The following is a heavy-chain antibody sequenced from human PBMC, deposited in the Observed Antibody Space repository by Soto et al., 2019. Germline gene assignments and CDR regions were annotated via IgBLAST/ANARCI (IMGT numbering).Heavy chain of an antibody. CDR2: INAGNGNT. J-gene: IGHJ4*02. V-gene: IGHV1-3*05. Sequence: QVQLVQSGAEEKKPGASVKVSCKASGYTFTSYAIHWVRQAPGQRLEWMGWINAGNGNTKYSQKFQGRVTITRNTSASTAYMELSSLKSEDTAVYYCARGDWWLFDYWGQGTLVTVSS. CDR3: ARGDWWLFDY. D-gene: IGHD2-8*02. CDR1: GYTFTSYA.